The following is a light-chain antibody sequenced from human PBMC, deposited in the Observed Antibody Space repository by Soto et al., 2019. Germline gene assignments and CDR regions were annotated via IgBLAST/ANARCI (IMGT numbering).Light chain of an antibody. CDR2: EVS. V-gene: IGLV2-8*01. Sequence: QSVLTQPPSASGSPGQSVTISCTGTSSDVGGYNYVSWYQQHPGKAPKLMIYEVSKRPSGVPDRFSGSKSGNTASLTVSGLQAEDEADYYCSSYAGSNKPYVFGTGTKVT. CDR1: SSDVGGYNY. J-gene: IGLJ1*01. CDR3: SSYAGSNKPYV.